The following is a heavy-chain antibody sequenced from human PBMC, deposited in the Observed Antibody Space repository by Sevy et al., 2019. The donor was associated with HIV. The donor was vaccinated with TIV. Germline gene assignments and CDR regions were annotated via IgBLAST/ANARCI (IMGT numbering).Heavy chain of an antibody. Sequence: GGSLRLSCAASGFTPSTYGMHWVRQAPGNGLEWVAVIGYDGSNKYYADSVKGRFTISRDNSKNTLFLQMDSLRAEDTAVYYCARDPRMYGDYLLGYFDYSGQGTLVTVSS. CDR3: ARDPRMYGDYLLGYFDY. J-gene: IGHJ4*02. D-gene: IGHD2-8*01. V-gene: IGHV3-33*01. CDR2: IGYDGSNK. CDR1: GFTPSTYG.